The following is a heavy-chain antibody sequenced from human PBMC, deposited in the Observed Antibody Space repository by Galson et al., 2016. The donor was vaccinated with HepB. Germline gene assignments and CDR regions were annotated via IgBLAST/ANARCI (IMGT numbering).Heavy chain of an antibody. J-gene: IGHJ1*01. D-gene: IGHD3-22*01. CDR2: ISYDESS. Sequence: SLRLSCAASGFSFSNYVIHWVRQAPGKGLEWAALISYDESSDYADSVKGRFTISRDNAKNSLYLQMNSLRPEDTAFYYCTKDFYSSGPEYFHHWGRGTLVTVSS. CDR3: TKDFYSSGPEYFHH. V-gene: IGHV3-30-3*01. CDR1: GFSFSNYV.